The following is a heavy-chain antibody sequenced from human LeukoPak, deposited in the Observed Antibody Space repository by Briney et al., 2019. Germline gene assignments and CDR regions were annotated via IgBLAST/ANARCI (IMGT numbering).Heavy chain of an antibody. CDR1: GFTFGSYA. CDR3: AKALDWGSPYYFDY. V-gene: IGHV3-23*01. Sequence: PGGSLRLSCAASGFTFGSYAMSWVRQAPGKGLEWVSAISGSGGSTYYADSVKGRFTISRDNSNNTLYLQMNRLTAENTAVYYCAKALDWGSPYYFDYWGQGTLVTVSS. D-gene: IGHD7-27*01. CDR2: ISGSGGST. J-gene: IGHJ4*02.